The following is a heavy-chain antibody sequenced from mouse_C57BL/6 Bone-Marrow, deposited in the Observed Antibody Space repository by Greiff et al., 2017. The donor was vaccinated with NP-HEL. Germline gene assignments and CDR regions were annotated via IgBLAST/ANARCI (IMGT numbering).Heavy chain of an antibody. D-gene: IGHD1-1*01. V-gene: IGHV1-64*01. Sequence: VQLQQPGAELVKPGASVKLSCKASGYTFTSYWMHWVKQRPGQGLEWIGMIHPNSGSTNYNEKFKSKATLTVDKSSSTAYMQLSSLTSEDSAVYYCARLLITTVVANWYFDVWGTGTTVTVSS. CDR1: GYTFTSYW. J-gene: IGHJ1*03. CDR2: IHPNSGST. CDR3: ARLLITTVVANWYFDV.